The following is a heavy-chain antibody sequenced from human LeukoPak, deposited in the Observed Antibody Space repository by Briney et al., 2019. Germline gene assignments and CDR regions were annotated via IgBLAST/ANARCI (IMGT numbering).Heavy chain of an antibody. CDR3: ARVDSSSWYFPVDY. J-gene: IGHJ4*02. CDR1: GFTFSSYA. Sequence: GGSPRLSCAAPGFTFSSYAMHWVRQAPGKGLEWVAVISYDGSNKYYADSVKGRFTISRDNSKNTLYLQMNSLRAEDTAVYYCARVDSSSWYFPVDYWGQGTLVTVSS. D-gene: IGHD6-13*01. CDR2: ISYDGSNK. V-gene: IGHV3-30-3*01.